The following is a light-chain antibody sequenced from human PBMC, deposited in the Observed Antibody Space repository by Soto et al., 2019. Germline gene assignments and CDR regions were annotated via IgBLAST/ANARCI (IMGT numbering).Light chain of an antibody. Sequence: DIQMTQSPSFLSASAGDRVTIFCRASQSISXFLHWYQQKPGKAPKLLIYAASKLESGVPSRFGGSGSGTDFTLTISSLQPEDFATYYCQQSYRNPRTFGLGTKVDIK. CDR2: AAS. V-gene: IGKV1-39*01. J-gene: IGKJ1*01. CDR1: QSISXF. CDR3: QQSYRNPRT.